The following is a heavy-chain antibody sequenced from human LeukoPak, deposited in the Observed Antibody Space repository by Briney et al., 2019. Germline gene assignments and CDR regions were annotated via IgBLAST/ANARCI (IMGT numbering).Heavy chain of an antibody. V-gene: IGHV3-53*01. J-gene: IGHJ6*03. CDR2: IYSGGSK. D-gene: IGHD3-10*01. CDR1: GFTACSNY. CDR3: AVRFGGENYYYYMDV. Sequence: GRSLRLSCAASGFTACSNYTSWVREAPGKGLGWVLVIYSGGSKYYADSVEGRFTISRDNSKNTLYLQMNSLRAEDTAVYYCAVRFGGENYYYYMDVWGEGTTVTISS.